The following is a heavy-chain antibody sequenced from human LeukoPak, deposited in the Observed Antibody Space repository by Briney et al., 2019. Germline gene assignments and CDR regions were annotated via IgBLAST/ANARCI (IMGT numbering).Heavy chain of an antibody. Sequence: PGGSLRLSCAASGFTFSSYSMNWVRQAPGKGLEWVSYISSSSSTIYYADSVKGRFTIYRDNAKNSLYLQMNSLRAEDTAVYYCARDSAYSSSWYGPDYWGQGTLVTVSS. J-gene: IGHJ4*02. D-gene: IGHD6-13*01. CDR1: GFTFSSYS. CDR2: ISSSSSTI. CDR3: ARDSAYSSSWYGPDY. V-gene: IGHV3-48*01.